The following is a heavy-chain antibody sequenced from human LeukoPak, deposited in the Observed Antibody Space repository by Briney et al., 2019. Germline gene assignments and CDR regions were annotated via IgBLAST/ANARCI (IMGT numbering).Heavy chain of an antibody. CDR1: GFTVSSNY. D-gene: IGHD3-10*01. V-gene: IGHV3-66*01. CDR2: IYSGGRT. Sequence: GGSLRLSCAASGFTVSSNYMSWVRQAPGKGLEWVSVIYSGGRTYYADSVKGGFTISRDNSKNTLYLQMNSLRAEDTAVYYCARDLSLNYGSGYYYYMDVWGKGTTVTVSS. J-gene: IGHJ6*03. CDR3: ARDLSLNYGSGYYYYMDV.